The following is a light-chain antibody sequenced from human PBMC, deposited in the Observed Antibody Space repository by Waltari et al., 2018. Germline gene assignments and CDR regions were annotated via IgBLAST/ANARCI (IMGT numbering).Light chain of an antibody. V-gene: IGKV3-20*01. J-gene: IGKJ4*01. CDR2: DAS. Sequence: EIVLTQSPGTLSLSPGERATLSCRASQTVMTTYLAWYQQKPGQAPTLLIYDASSRATGIPDRFSGSGSGTDFSLTISSLEPEDFAVYYCQQCGISPLTFGGGTKVEIK. CDR1: QTVMTTY. CDR3: QQCGISPLT.